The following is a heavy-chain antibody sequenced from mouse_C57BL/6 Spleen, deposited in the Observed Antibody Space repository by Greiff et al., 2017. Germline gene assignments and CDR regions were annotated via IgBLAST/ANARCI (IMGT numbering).Heavy chain of an antibody. D-gene: IGHD3-2*02. CDR2: IHTNSGGT. CDR1: GYTFTSYW. CDR3: ARGAAQATSYYAMDY. V-gene: IGHV1-64*01. J-gene: IGHJ4*01. Sequence: QVQLQQPGAELVKPGASVTLSCKASGYTFTSYWMHWVKQRPGQGLEWIGMIHTNSGGTNYNEKFKGKATLTADKSSRTAYMQLSSLTSEDSAVYFCARGAAQATSYYAMDYWGQGTSVTVSS.